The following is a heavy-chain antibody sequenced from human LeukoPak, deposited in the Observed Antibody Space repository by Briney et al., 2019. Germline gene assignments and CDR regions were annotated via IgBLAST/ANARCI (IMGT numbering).Heavy chain of an antibody. D-gene: IGHD2-15*01. V-gene: IGHV3-66*01. Sequence: QPGGFLRLSCTASGFTVSSNYMTWVRQAPGKGLEWVSVIYSDGSTYYTDSVEGRFTISRDNSKSTLYLQMNSLRVEDTAVYYCARVQGSGLLRWYWGQGTLVTVSS. CDR3: ARVQGSGLLRWY. J-gene: IGHJ4*02. CDR1: GFTVSSNY. CDR2: IYSDGST.